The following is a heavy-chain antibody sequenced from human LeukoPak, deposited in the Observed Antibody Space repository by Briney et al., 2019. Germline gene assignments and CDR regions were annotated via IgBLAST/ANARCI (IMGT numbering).Heavy chain of an antibody. Sequence: SETLFLTCTVSGGSISSSSYYWGWIRQPPGKGLEWIGSIYYSGSTYYNPSLKSRVTISVDTSKNQFSLKLSSVTAADTAVYYCARDVPAATYNWFDPWGQGTLVTVSS. D-gene: IGHD2-2*01. CDR1: GGSISSSSYY. J-gene: IGHJ5*02. CDR3: ARDVPAATYNWFDP. V-gene: IGHV4-39*07. CDR2: IYYSGST.